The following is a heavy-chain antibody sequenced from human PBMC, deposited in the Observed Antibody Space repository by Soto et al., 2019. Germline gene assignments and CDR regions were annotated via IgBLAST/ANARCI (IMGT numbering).Heavy chain of an antibody. V-gene: IGHV4-34*01. CDR3: ARGLGEDILTGFDY. CDR2: INHSGST. CDR1: GGSFSGYY. Sequence: KQSQTLSLTCAVYGGSFSGYYWSWIRQPPGKGLEWIGEINHSGSTNYNPSLKSRVTISVDTSKNQFSLKLSSVTAADTAVYYCARGLGEDILTGFDYWGQGTLVTVSS. D-gene: IGHD3-9*01. J-gene: IGHJ4*02.